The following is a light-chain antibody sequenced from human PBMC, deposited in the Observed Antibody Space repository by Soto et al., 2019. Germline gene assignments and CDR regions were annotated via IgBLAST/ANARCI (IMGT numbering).Light chain of an antibody. CDR1: NIGSKS. Sequence: SYELTQSPSLSGAPGQTATITCGGNNIGSKSVNWYQHKAGQAPVLVMSYDSDRPSGIPERFSGSNSGNTATLTLSRVESGDEAEYYCQVWDTSNDHHVFGSGTKVTVL. CDR2: YDS. V-gene: IGLV3-21*01. J-gene: IGLJ1*01. CDR3: QVWDTSNDHHV.